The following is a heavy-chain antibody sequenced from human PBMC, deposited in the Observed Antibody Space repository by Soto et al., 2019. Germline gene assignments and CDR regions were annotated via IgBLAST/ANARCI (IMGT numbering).Heavy chain of an antibody. CDR1: GFTFGDYA. Sequence: GGSLRLSCTASGFTFGDYAMSWFRQAPGKGLEWVGFIRSKAYGGTPEYAASVKGRFTISRDDSKSIAYLQMNSLKTEDTAVYYCTRDFETYYDFWSGYRNSPARYYYYYGMDVWGQGTTVTVSS. J-gene: IGHJ6*02. CDR2: IRSKAYGGTP. V-gene: IGHV3-49*03. D-gene: IGHD3-3*01. CDR3: TRDFETYYDFWSGYRNSPARYYYYYGMDV.